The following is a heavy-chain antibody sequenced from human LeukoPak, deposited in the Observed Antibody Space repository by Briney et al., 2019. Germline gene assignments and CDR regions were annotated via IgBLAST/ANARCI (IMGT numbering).Heavy chain of an antibody. CDR3: ASANEYTYDDFWSGYWPHYYMDV. V-gene: IGHV1-69*13. D-gene: IGHD3-3*01. CDR1: GGTFTSYA. Sequence: SVKVSCKASGGTFTSYAISWVRQAPGQGLEWMGGIIPIFGTANYAQKFQGRVTITADESTSTAYMELSSLRSEDTAVYYCASANEYTYDDFWSGYWPHYYMDVWGKGTTVTVSS. J-gene: IGHJ6*03. CDR2: IIPIFGTA.